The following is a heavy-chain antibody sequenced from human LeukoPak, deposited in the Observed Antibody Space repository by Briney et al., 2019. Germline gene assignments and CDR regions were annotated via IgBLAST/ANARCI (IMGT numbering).Heavy chain of an antibody. V-gene: IGHV1-2*06. CDR2: INPNSGDT. D-gene: IGHD3-22*01. J-gene: IGHJ4*02. Sequence: GASVKVSCKASGYTFTAYHMHWVRQAPGQGLEWMGRINPNSGDTNYAQKFQGRVTMTRDTSTSTVYMELSSLRSEDTAVYYCARAKEYYYDSSGAPYDYWGQGTLVTVSS. CDR3: ARAKEYYYDSSGAPYDY. CDR1: GYTFTAYH.